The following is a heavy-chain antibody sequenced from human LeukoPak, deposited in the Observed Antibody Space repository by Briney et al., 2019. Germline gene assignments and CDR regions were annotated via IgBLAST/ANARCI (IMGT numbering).Heavy chain of an antibody. J-gene: IGHJ1*01. CDR2: IVVGSGNT. CDR3: AADGGRVGATTSFEYFQH. D-gene: IGHD1-26*01. V-gene: IGHV1-58*02. CDR1: GFTFTSSA. Sequence: SVKVSCKASGFTFTSSAMQWVRHARGQRLEWIGWIVVGSGNTNYAQKFQERVTITRDMSTSTAYMELSSLRSEDTAVYYCAADGGRVGATTSFEYFQHWGQGTLVTVSS.